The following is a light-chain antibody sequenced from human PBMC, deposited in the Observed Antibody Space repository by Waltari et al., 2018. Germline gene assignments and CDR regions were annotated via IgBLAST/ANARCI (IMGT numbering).Light chain of an antibody. CDR3: QQYHSFSVT. V-gene: IGKV1-5*03. CDR1: QSVSPW. CDR2: QAS. J-gene: IGKJ4*01. Sequence: DIQMTQSPSTLSASVGDTVTITCRSSQSVSPWLAWYQHKPGKAPKLLIYQASNLENGAPSRFSGSGSGAEFTLTISSLQPDDFATYYCQQYHSFSVTFGGGTKVEIK.